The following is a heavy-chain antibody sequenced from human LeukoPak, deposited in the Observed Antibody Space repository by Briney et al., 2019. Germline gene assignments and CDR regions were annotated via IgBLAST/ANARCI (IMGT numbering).Heavy chain of an antibody. CDR1: GYTFTSYG. CDR2: INPSGGST. V-gene: IGHV1-46*01. CDR3: ARGGDPDIVVVVAAPDTNLDY. Sequence: ASVKVSCKASGYTFTSYGISWVRQAPGQGLEWMGIINPSGGSTSYAQKFQGRVTMTRDMSTSTVYMELSSLRSEDTAVYYCARGGDPDIVVVVAAPDTNLDYWGQGTLVTVSS. J-gene: IGHJ4*02. D-gene: IGHD2-15*01.